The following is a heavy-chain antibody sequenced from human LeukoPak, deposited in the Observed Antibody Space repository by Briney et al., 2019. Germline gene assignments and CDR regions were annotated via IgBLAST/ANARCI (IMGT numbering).Heavy chain of an antibody. D-gene: IGHD6-6*01. Sequence: PGGSLRLSCAASGFTFSSYAMNWVRQAPGKGLELVSFISNSGSDIYYADSVKGRFTISRDNAKNSLYLQMNSLRAEDTAVYYCAKGTYSSSPRDYWGQGTLVTVSS. CDR2: ISNSGSDI. V-gene: IGHV3-48*03. CDR3: AKGTYSSSPRDY. J-gene: IGHJ4*02. CDR1: GFTFSSYA.